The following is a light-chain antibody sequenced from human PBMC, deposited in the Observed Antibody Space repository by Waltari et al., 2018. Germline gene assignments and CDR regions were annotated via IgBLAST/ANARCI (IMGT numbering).Light chain of an antibody. V-gene: IGLV1-40*01. CDR1: GSNIGAGYD. CDR2: GSS. Sequence: QSVLTQPPSVSGAPGQRVTFSCTGSGSNIGAGYDVHWYQQLPRAAPKLLIYGSSTRPLGVPDRFFGSTSGTSASLAITGLQAEDEADYYCQSYDTSLSVVFGGGTKLTVL. CDR3: QSYDTSLSVV. J-gene: IGLJ3*02.